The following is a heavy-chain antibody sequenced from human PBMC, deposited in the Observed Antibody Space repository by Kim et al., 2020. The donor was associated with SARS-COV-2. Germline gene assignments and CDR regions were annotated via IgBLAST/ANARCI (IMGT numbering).Heavy chain of an antibody. CDR1: GGSISSYY. D-gene: IGHD6-13*01. CDR3: ARAKAAAGTVLYYYYGMDV. Sequence: SETLSLTCTVSGGSISSYYWSWIRQPPGKGLEWIGYIYYSGSTNYNPSLKSRVTISVDTSKNQFSLKLSSVTAADTAVYYCARAKAAAGTVLYYYYGMDVWGQGTTVTVSS. CDR2: IYYSGST. V-gene: IGHV4-59*13. J-gene: IGHJ6*02.